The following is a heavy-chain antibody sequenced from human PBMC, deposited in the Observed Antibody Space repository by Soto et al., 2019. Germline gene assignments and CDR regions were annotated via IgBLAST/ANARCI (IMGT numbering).Heavy chain of an antibody. CDR3: AKDGGDSSGYYYRSTYIRYFQH. Sequence: GGSLRLSCAASGFTFSSYAMSWVRQAPGKGLEWVSAISGGGGSTYYADSVKGRFTISRDNSKNTLYLQMNSLRAEDTAVYYCAKDGGDSSGYYYRSTYIRYFQHWGQGTLVTVSS. CDR2: ISGGGGST. D-gene: IGHD3-22*01. CDR1: GFTFSSYA. J-gene: IGHJ1*01. V-gene: IGHV3-23*01.